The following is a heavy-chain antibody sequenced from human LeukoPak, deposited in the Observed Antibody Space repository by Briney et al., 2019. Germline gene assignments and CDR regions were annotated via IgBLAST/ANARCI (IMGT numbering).Heavy chain of an antibody. CDR3: ARSLEDSSGYYQPDYFDY. V-gene: IGHV4-31*03. Sequence: SQTLSLTCTVSGGSISSGGYYWSWIRQHPGKGLEWIGYIYYSGSTYYNPPLKSRVTISVDTSKNQFSLKLSSVTAADTAVYYCARSLEDSSGYYQPDYFDYWGQGTLVTVSS. D-gene: IGHD3-22*01. CDR2: IYYSGST. J-gene: IGHJ4*02. CDR1: GGSISSGGYY.